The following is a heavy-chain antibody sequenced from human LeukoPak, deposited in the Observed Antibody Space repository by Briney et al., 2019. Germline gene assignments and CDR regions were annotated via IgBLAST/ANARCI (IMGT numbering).Heavy chain of an antibody. Sequence: GGSLRLSCAASGFTFSSNSMNWVRQAPGKGLEWVSYISSSSSTIYYADSVKGRFTISRDNAKNSLYLQMNSLRAEDTAVYYCARDKPGIAAAGTGGYFDYWGQGTLVTVSS. CDR3: ARDKPGIAAAGTGGYFDY. CDR2: ISSSSSTI. V-gene: IGHV3-48*01. J-gene: IGHJ4*02. CDR1: GFTFSSNS. D-gene: IGHD6-13*01.